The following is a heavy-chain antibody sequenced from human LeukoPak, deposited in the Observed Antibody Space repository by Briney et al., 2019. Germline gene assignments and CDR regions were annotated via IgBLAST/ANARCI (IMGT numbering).Heavy chain of an antibody. CDR1: GFTFSSYW. D-gene: IGHD4-17*01. J-gene: IGHJ5*02. Sequence: GGSLRLSCAASGFTFSSYWMNWVRQAPGKGLEWVALINPDGSQTHYVDSVKGRFTIFRDNAENSLYLQMNSLRADDTAVYYCARDLGYGALDPWGQGTLVTVSS. V-gene: IGHV3-7*01. CDR3: ARDLGYGALDP. CDR2: INPDGSQT.